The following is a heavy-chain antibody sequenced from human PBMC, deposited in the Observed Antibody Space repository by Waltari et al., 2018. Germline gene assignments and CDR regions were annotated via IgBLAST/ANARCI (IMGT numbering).Heavy chain of an antibody. CDR1: GYTLTELS. CDR2: FDPEDGET. J-gene: IGHJ4*02. CDR3: ATVRDDSSGHSTPFDY. V-gene: IGHV1-24*01. Sequence: QVQLVQSGAEVKKPGASVKVSCKVSGYTLTELSMHWVRQAPGKGLGWMGGFDPEDGETIYAQKFQGRVTMTEDTSTDTAYMELSSLRSEDTAVYYCATVRDDSSGHSTPFDYWGQGTLVTVSS. D-gene: IGHD3-22*01.